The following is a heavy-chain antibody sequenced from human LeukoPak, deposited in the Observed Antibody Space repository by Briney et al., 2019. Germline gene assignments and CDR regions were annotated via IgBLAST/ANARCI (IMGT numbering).Heavy chain of an antibody. V-gene: IGHV1-69*05. J-gene: IGHJ4*02. D-gene: IGHD3-9*01. CDR2: IIPIFGTA. Sequence: SVKVFCKASGGTFSSYAISWVRQAPGQGLEWMGGIIPIFGTANYAQKFQGRVTITTDESTSTAYMELSSLRSEDTAVYYCASRVRGHGVDYYFDYWGQGTLVTVSS. CDR3: ASRVRGHGVDYYFDY. CDR1: GGTFSSYA.